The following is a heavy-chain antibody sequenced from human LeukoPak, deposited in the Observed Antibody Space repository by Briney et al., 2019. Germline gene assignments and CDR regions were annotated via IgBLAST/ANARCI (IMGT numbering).Heavy chain of an antibody. Sequence: GGSLRLSCAASGFTFSSYAMSWVRQTPGKGLEWVSVISGSGDTTYYADSVKGRFTISRDNSKNTLYLQMSSLRAGDTAVYYCAKAGYDSIRVYFDNWGQGTLVTVSS. D-gene: IGHD3-22*01. CDR3: AKAGYDSIRVYFDN. J-gene: IGHJ4*02. V-gene: IGHV3-23*01. CDR1: GFTFSSYA. CDR2: ISGSGDTT.